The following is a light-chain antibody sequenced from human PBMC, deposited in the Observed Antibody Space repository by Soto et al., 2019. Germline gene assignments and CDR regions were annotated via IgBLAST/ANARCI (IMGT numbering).Light chain of an antibody. CDR1: HIISSY. CDR2: AAS. V-gene: IGKV1-39*01. CDR3: QQSSSTVLT. J-gene: IGKJ4*01. Sequence: DIQMTHAPSSLSASVGDRVTITCRASHIISSYLNWYQQKPGKAPKLLIYAASSLQGGVPSRFSGGGSVTDFDLNIPILQRADCAIYYCQQSSSTVLTFCGATKVAIK.